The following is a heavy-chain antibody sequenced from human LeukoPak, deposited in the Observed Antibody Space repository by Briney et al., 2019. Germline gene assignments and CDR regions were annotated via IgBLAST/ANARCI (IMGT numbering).Heavy chain of an antibody. V-gene: IGHV1-2*02. CDR2: INPNSGGT. Sequence: ASVKVSRKASGYTFTGYYMHWVRQAPGQGLEWMGWINPNSGGTNYAQKFQGRVTMTRDTSISTAYMELSRLRSDDTAVYYCARGYYYDSSGYYYWGQGTLVTVSS. CDR1: GYTFTGYY. D-gene: IGHD3-22*01. CDR3: ARGYYYDSSGYYY. J-gene: IGHJ4*02.